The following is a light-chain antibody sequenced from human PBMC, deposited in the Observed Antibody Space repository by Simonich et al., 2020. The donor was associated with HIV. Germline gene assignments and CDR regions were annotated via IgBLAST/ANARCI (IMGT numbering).Light chain of an antibody. CDR1: QSVSSN. Sequence: EIVMPQSPATLSLSPGERAPLSCPASQSVSSNLAWYEQKPGQAPRLLIYGASTRATRIPARFSGSGSGTEFTLTISSMQSEDFAVYYCQQYNNWPPWTFGQGTKVEIK. CDR3: QQYNNWPPWT. J-gene: IGKJ1*01. CDR2: GAS. V-gene: IGKV3-15*01.